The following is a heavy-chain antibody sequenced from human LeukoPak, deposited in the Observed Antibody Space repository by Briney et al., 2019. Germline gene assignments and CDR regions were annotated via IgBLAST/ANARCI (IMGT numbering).Heavy chain of an antibody. D-gene: IGHD3-22*01. Sequence: SENLSLNCTVSGGSICSYYWSWIRQPPGKGLEWIGYIYYSGSTNSNPSLKSRVTMSVDTFKNQCSLKLSSVTAADTAVYYCARLKYYYDRSGSRAEYFQHWGQGTLVTASS. CDR2: IYYSGST. CDR1: GGSICSYY. J-gene: IGHJ1*01. CDR3: ARLKYYYDRSGSRAEYFQH. V-gene: IGHV4-59*01.